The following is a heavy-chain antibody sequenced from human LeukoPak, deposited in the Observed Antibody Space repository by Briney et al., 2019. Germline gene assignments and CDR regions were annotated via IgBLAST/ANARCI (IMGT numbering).Heavy chain of an antibody. V-gene: IGHV1-2*02. CDR1: GYTFTGYY. CDR3: ARGGSGSYFSWLDP. D-gene: IGHD3-10*01. CDR2: INPNSGGT. Sequence: ASVKVSCKTSGYTFTGYYIHWVRQAPGQGLECMGWINPNSGGTNYAQKFQGRVTMTRDTSISTAYMELSRLRSDDTAVYYCARGGSGSYFSWLDPWGQGTLVTVSS. J-gene: IGHJ5*02.